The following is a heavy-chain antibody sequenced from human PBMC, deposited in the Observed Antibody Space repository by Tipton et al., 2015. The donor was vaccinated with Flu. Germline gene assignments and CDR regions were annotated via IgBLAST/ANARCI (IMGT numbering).Heavy chain of an antibody. Sequence: LRLSCTVSGDSISTGGAYWTWVRQHPGKGLEWIASIYYSGSTYYNPSLWRRVTISVDTSKNQISLKVNSVTAADTAVYYCARDQGFGGGLSYDYYVLDVWGQGTKVTVSS. J-gene: IGHJ6*02. V-gene: IGHV4-31*03. D-gene: IGHD3-10*01. CDR3: ARDQGFGGGLSYDYYVLDV. CDR1: GDSISTGGAY. CDR2: IYYSGST.